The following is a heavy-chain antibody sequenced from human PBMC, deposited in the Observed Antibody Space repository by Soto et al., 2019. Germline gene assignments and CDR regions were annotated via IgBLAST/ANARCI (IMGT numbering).Heavy chain of an antibody. Sequence: GGSPRLSCAASGFTFCTYGMSGVRQAPGKGLEWVSVIYSGGSTYYADSVKGRFTISRDNSKNTLYLQMNSLRAEDTAVYYCARTRYFDWLLYPQYFDYWGQGTLVTVSS. V-gene: IGHV3-66*01. CDR2: IYSGGST. CDR1: GFTFCTYG. J-gene: IGHJ4*02. D-gene: IGHD3-9*01. CDR3: ARTRYFDWLLYPQYFDY.